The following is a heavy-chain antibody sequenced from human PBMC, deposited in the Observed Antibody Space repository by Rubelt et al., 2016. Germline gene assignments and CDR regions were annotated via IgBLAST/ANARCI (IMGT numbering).Heavy chain of an antibody. Sequence: QLQLQESGPGLVKPSETLSLTCTVSGGSISSSSYYWGWIRQPPGKGLEWIGSIYYSGSTYYNPSLKSRVTISVDTSKNQFSLKLSSVTAADTAVYYCARVHWGLDAFDIWGQGTMVTVSS. V-gene: IGHV4-39*07. CDR1: GGSISSSSYY. J-gene: IGHJ3*02. CDR2: IYYSGST. CDR3: ARVHWGLDAFDI. D-gene: IGHD7-27*01.